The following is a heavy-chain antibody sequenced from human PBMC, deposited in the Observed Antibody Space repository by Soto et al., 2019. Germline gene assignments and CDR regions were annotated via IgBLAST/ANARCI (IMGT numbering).Heavy chain of an antibody. D-gene: IGHD6-19*01. V-gene: IGHV4-31*03. J-gene: IGHJ6*02. CDR3: ARDFTDSSGPTLGMGV. Sequence: QVQLQESGPGLVKPSQTLSLTCTVSGGSISSGGYYWSWIRQHPGKGLEWIGYIYYSGSTYYNPSRRSRVTISVDTSKNQFSLKLSSVTAADPAVYYCARDFTDSSGPTLGMGVWGQGTTVTVSS. CDR2: IYYSGST. CDR1: GGSISSGGYY.